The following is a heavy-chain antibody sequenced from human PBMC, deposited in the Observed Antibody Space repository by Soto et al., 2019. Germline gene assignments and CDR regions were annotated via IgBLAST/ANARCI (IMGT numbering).Heavy chain of an antibody. V-gene: IGHV4-34*01. D-gene: IGHD3-22*01. J-gene: IGHJ6*02. Sequence: SETLSLTCAVYGGSFSGYYWSWIRQPPGKGLEWIGEINHSGSTNYNPSLKSRVTISVDTSKNQFSLKLSSVTAADTAVYYCARGQIHDSSGYYLGSDYYYYGMDVWGQGTTVTVSS. CDR3: ARGQIHDSSGYYLGSDYYYYGMDV. CDR2: INHSGST. CDR1: GGSFSGYY.